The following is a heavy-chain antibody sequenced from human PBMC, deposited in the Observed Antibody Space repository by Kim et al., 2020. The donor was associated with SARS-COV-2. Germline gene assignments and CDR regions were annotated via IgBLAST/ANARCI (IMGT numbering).Heavy chain of an antibody. CDR1: GFTFSSYG. V-gene: IGHV3-30*03. D-gene: IGHD5-18*01. CDR2: ISYDGSNK. J-gene: IGHJ4*02. CDR3: AIEGNSNGQHFDY. Sequence: GGSLRLSCAASGFTFSSYGMHWVRQAPGKGLEWVAVISYDGSNKYYADSVKGRFTISRDNSKNTLYLQTNSPRAEDTAVYDCAIEGNSNGQHFDYWGQGT.